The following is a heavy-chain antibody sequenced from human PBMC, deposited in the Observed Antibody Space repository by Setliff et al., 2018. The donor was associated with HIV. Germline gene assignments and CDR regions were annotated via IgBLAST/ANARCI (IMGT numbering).Heavy chain of an antibody. CDR2: ISPYNGNT. CDR1: GYNFDDNS. J-gene: IGHJ4*02. Sequence: ASVKVSCKASGYNFDDNSINWVRQAPGQGLEWMGWISPYNGNTRYSQKSQGRVTMTTDTSTSTAYMEVRGLRSDDTAVYYCARSLLGLIVPSAQGIWYYFDYWGQGTLVTVSS. D-gene: IGHD2-8*01. V-gene: IGHV1-18*01. CDR3: ARSLLGLIVPSAQGIWYYFDY.